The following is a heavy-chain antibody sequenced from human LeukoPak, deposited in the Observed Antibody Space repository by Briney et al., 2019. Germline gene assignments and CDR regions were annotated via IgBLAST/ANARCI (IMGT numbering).Heavy chain of an antibody. D-gene: IGHD2-15*01. Sequence: KASETLSLTCAVYGGSFSGYYWSWIRQPPGKGLEWIGEINHSGSTNYNPSLKSRVTISVDTSKNQFSLKLSSVTAADTAVYYCARGFCSGGSCTFDYWGQGTLVTVSS. CDR3: ARGFCSGGSCTFDY. J-gene: IGHJ4*02. CDR1: GGSFSGYY. V-gene: IGHV4-34*01. CDR2: INHSGST.